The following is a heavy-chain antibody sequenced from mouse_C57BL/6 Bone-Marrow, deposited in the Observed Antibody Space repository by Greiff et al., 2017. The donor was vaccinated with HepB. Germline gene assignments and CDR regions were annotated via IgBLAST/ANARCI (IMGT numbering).Heavy chain of an antibody. Sequence: EVQLQQSGPELVKPGASVKIPCKASGYTFTDYNMDWVKQSHGKSLEWIGDINPNNGGTIYNQKFKGKATFTVDKSSSTAYMELRSLTSEDTAVYYCARRGFSWFAYWGQGTLVTVSA. CDR3: ARRGFSWFAY. CDR1: GYTFTDYN. V-gene: IGHV1-18*01. CDR2: INPNNGGT. J-gene: IGHJ3*01.